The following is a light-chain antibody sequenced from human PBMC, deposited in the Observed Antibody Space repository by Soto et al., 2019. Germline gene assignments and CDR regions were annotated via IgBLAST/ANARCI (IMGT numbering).Light chain of an antibody. V-gene: IGKV1-5*01. J-gene: IGKJ5*01. CDR2: DAS. CDR1: QSISSG. Sequence: DIPMTQSPSTLSASVGDRVTITCRASQSISSGLAWYQQKPGTAPQLLIYDASSLESGVPSRFSGSGSGTEFPLTSSSLQPDDFATYYCQQYNSYSITFGQGTRLDIK. CDR3: QQYNSYSIT.